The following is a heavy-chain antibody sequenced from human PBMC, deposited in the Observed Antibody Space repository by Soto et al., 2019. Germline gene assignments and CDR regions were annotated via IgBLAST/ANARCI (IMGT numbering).Heavy chain of an antibody. CDR3: ARNQGSGWFEVPDY. CDR1: GFIFSRYV. J-gene: IGHJ4*02. D-gene: IGHD6-19*01. V-gene: IGHV3-30-3*01. CDR2: ISSDGSNK. Sequence: QVQLVESGGGVVQPGRSLRLSCAASGFIFSRYVMHWVRQAPGKGLGWVAVISSDGSNKYYADSVKGRFTIFRDNSKNTLQLQMNSLRTADTALYYCARNQGSGWFEVPDYWGQGTLLIVSS.